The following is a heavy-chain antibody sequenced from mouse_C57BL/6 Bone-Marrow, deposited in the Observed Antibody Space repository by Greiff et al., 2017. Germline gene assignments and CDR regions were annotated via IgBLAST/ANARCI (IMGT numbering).Heavy chain of an antibody. CDR2: IHPNSGST. V-gene: IGHV1-64*01. J-gene: IGHJ1*03. CDR3: ARFAYHWYFDV. Sequence: VQLQQPGAELVKPGASVKLSCKASGYTFTSYWMHWVKQRPGQGLEWIGMIHPNSGSTNYNEKFKSKATLTVDKSSSTAYMQLSSLTSEDSAVXYCARFAYHWYFDVWGTGTTVTVSS. CDR1: GYTFTSYW.